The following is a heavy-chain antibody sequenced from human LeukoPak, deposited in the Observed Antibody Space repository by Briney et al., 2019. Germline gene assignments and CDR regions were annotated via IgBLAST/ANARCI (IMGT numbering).Heavy chain of an antibody. Sequence: GSLRLSCATSGFSFSSYWMTWVRQPPGKGLKWIGSIYYSGSTYYNPSLKSRVTISVDTSKNQFSLKLSSVTAADTAVYYCAREGEEYGDYSPFDYWGQGTLVTVSS. J-gene: IGHJ4*02. CDR3: AREGEEYGDYSPFDY. V-gene: IGHV4-4*02. D-gene: IGHD4-17*01. CDR2: IYYSGST. CDR1: GFSFSSYW.